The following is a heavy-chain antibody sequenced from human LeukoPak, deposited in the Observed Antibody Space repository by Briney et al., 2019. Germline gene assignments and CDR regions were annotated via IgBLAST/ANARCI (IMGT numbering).Heavy chain of an antibody. CDR3: AREGMIATGREPAEI. V-gene: IGHV4-59*01. CDR1: GGSISSSC. CDR2: IYYSGST. J-gene: IGHJ3*02. D-gene: IGHD3-22*01. Sequence: SETLSLTCSVSGGSISSSCWSWIRQPPGKGLEWIGQIYYSGSTNYNPSLKSRVTISVDTSKNQFSLKLSYVTAADTAVYYCAREGMIATGREPAEIWGQGTMVTVSS.